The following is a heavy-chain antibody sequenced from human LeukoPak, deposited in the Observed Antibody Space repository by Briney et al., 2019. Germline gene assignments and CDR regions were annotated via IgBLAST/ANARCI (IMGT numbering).Heavy chain of an antibody. CDR1: GFTFSSYA. D-gene: IGHD3-22*01. CDR3: ARKSGDSDSSGYYVGY. Sequence: GGSLRLSCAASGFTFSSYAMSWVRQAPGKGLEWVSGISDSGGFTYYADPVKGRFTISRDNSKNTVYLQMNSLRAEDTAVYYCARKSGDSDSSGYYVGYWGQGTLVTVSS. V-gene: IGHV3-23*01. CDR2: ISDSGGFT. J-gene: IGHJ4*02.